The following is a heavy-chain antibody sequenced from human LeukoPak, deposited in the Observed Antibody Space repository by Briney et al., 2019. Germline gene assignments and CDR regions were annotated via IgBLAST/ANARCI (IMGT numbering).Heavy chain of an antibody. CDR2: ISSSSSYI. V-gene: IGHV3-21*04. J-gene: IGHJ1*01. CDR1: GFTFSSHS. Sequence: GGSLRLSCAASGFTFSSHSMNWVRQAPGKGLEWVSSISSSSSYIYYADSVKGRFTISRDNAKNSLYLQINSLRAEDTAVYYCAKPDYDYVWGSYRSEYFQHWGQGTLVTVSS. CDR3: AKPDYDYVWGSYRSEYFQH. D-gene: IGHD3-16*02.